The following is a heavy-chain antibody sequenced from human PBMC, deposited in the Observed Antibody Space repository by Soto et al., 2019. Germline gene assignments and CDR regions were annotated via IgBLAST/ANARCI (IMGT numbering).Heavy chain of an antibody. J-gene: IGHJ4*02. CDR3: TTVYVDIVATAQIDY. CDR2: IKSKTDGGTT. D-gene: IGHD5-12*01. Sequence: GGSLRLSCAASGFTFSNAWMNWVRQAPGKGLEWVGRIKSKTDGGTTDYAAPVKGRFTISRDDSKNTLYLQMNSLKTEDTAVYYCTTVYVDIVATAQIDYWGQGTLVTVSS. CDR1: GFTFSNAW. V-gene: IGHV3-15*07.